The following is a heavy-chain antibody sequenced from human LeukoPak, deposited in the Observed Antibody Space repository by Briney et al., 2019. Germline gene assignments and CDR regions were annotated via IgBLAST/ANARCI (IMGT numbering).Heavy chain of an antibody. CDR1: GGTFSSYA. Sequence: ASVKVSCKASGGTFSSYAISWVRQAPGQGLEWMGIINPSGGSTSYAQKFQGRVTITRDTSASTAYMELSSLRSEDTAVYYCARKAKIWFGSVGSSHNWFDPWGQGTLVTVSS. CDR3: ARKAKIWFGSVGSSHNWFDP. D-gene: IGHD3-10*01. J-gene: IGHJ5*02. V-gene: IGHV1-46*01. CDR2: INPSGGST.